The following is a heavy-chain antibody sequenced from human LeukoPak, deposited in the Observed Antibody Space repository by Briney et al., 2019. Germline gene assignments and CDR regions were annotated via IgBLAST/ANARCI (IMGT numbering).Heavy chain of an antibody. Sequence: SETLSLTCTVSGGSISSYYWSWIRQPPGKGLEWIGYIYYSGSTNYNPSLKSRVTISVDTSKNQFSLKLSSVTAADTAVYYCARVVLRFLEWPTHAWFDPWGQGTLVTVSS. J-gene: IGHJ5*02. V-gene: IGHV4-59*01. D-gene: IGHD3-3*01. CDR1: GGSISSYY. CDR2: IYYSGST. CDR3: ARVVLRFLEWPTHAWFDP.